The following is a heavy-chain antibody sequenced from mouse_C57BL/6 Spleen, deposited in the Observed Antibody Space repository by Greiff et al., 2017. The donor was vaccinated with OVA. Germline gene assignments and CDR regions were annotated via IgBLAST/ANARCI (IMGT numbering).Heavy chain of an antibody. V-gene: IGHV5-9-1*02. D-gene: IGHD1-1*01. CDR2: ISSGGDYI. CDR3: TGDHGSSRGFAY. Sequence: EVKLMESGEGLVKPGGSLKLSCAASGFTFSSYAMSWVRQTPEKRLEWVAYISSGGDYIYYADTVKGRFTISRDNARNTLYLQMSSLKSEDTAMYYCTGDHGSSRGFAYWGQGTLVTVSA. CDR1: GFTFSSYA. J-gene: IGHJ3*01.